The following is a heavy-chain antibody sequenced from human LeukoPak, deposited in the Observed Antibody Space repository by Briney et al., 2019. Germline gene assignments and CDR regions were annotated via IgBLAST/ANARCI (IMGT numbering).Heavy chain of an antibody. V-gene: IGHV1-18*01. J-gene: IGHJ6*03. CDR3: ARDHSSGWYYGLYYYYYMDV. Sequence: ASVKVSCKASGYTFTSYGISWVRQAPGQGLEWMGWISAYNGNTNYAQKLQGRVTMTTDTSTSTAYMELRSLRSDDTAVDYCARDHSSGWYYGLYYYYYMDVWGKGTTVTVSS. CDR1: GYTFTSYG. CDR2: ISAYNGNT. D-gene: IGHD6-19*01.